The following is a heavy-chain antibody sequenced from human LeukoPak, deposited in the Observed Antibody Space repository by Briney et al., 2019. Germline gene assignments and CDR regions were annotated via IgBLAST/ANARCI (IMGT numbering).Heavy chain of an antibody. V-gene: IGHV1-24*01. CDR2: FDPEHGET. Sequence: PVASVKVSCKVSGYTLTELSIHWVRQAPGKGLEWMGGFDPEHGETIYAQNLQGRVTMTTDTSTSTAYMELRSLRSDDTAVYYCARVQGSSGWYIFDYWGQGTLVTVSS. D-gene: IGHD6-19*01. J-gene: IGHJ4*02. CDR3: ARVQGSSGWYIFDY. CDR1: GYTLTELS.